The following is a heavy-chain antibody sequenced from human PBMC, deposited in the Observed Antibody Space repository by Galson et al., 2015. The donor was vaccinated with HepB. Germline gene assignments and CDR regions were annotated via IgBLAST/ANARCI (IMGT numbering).Heavy chain of an antibody. CDR2: IIPIFGTA. J-gene: IGHJ1*01. V-gene: IGHV1-69*13. CDR1: GGTFSSYA. D-gene: IGHD2-2*01. CDR3: ATGKDIVVVPAAPAEYFQH. Sequence: SVKVSCKASGGTFSSYAISWVRQAPGQGLEWMGGIIPIFGTANYAQKFQGRVTITADESTSTAYMELSSLRSEDTAVYYCATGKDIVVVPAAPAEYFQHWGQGTLVTVSS.